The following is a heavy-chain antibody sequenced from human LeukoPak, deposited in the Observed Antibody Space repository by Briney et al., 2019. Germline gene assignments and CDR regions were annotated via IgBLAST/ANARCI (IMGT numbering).Heavy chain of an antibody. CDR3: ASCRDGYNYFNY. CDR2: IKQDGSEK. Sequence: GGSLRLSCAASGFTFDTYWMSWVRQAPGKGLEWVANIKQDGSEKDYVDSVKGRFTISRDNSKNTLYLQMNSLRAEDTAVYYCASCRDGYNYFNYWGQGTLVTVSS. V-gene: IGHV3-7*03. CDR1: GFTFDTYW. J-gene: IGHJ4*02. D-gene: IGHD5-24*01.